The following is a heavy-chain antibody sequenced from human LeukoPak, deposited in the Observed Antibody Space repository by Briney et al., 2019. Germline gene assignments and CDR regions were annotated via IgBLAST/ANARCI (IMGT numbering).Heavy chain of an antibody. CDR1: GFTFSIYW. V-gene: IGHV3-7*01. J-gene: IGHJ4*02. CDR2: IKQDGSEK. D-gene: IGHD3-22*01. CDR3: ARNLYYYDSSGYYYY. Sequence: GGSLRLSCAASGFTFSIYWMSWVRQAPGKGLEWVANIKQDGSEKYYVDSVKGRFTTSRDNAKNSLYLQMNSLRAEDTAIYYCARNLYYYDSSGYYYYWGQGTLVTVSS.